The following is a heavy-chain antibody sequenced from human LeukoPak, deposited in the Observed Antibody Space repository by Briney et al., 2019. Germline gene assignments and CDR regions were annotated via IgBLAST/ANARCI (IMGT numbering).Heavy chain of an antibody. J-gene: IGHJ3*02. Sequence: GGSLRLSCAASGFTFSSYGMHWVRQAPGKGLEWVAFIRYDGTNKYYADSVKGRFTISRDNSKNTLYLQMNSLRAEDTAVYYCARPDTVMIRNDAFDIWGQGTMVTVSS. V-gene: IGHV3-30*02. D-gene: IGHD5-18*01. CDR3: ARPDTVMIRNDAFDI. CDR1: GFTFSSYG. CDR2: IRYDGTNK.